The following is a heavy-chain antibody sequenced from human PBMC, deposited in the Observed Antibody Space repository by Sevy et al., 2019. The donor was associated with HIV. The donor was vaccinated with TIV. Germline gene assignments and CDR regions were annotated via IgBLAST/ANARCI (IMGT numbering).Heavy chain of an antibody. CDR2: VNHSGRS. J-gene: IGHJ4*03. D-gene: IGHD3-3*02. CDR3: ARGDFFLVELEAIFLRTFDF. Sequence: SETLSLTCAVYGESFSDYCWTWIRQPPGKTLEWIGEVNHSGRSNYDPSFRSRATISVDTSRNQFSLSLKSVTAADKAVYYCARGDFFLVELEAIFLRTFDFWSQGTEVTVSS. CDR1: GESFSDYC. V-gene: IGHV4-34*01.